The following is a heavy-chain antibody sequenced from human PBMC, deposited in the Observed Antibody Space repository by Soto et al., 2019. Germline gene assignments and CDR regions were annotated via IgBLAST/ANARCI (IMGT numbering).Heavy chain of an antibody. V-gene: IGHV3-30-3*01. D-gene: IGHD6-13*01. CDR3: AREAAAGYYFDY. J-gene: IGHJ4*02. Sequence: GGSLRLSCAASGFTFSSYAMHWVRQAPGKGLEWVAVISYDGSNKYYADSVKGRITISRDNSKNTLYLQMNSLRAEDTSVYYCAREAAAGYYFDYWGQGTLVTVSS. CDR1: GFTFSSYA. CDR2: ISYDGSNK.